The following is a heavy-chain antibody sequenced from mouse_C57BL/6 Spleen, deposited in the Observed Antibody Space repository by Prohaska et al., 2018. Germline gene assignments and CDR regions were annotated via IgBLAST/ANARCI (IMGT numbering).Heavy chain of an antibody. CDR2: INPDSRTI. Sequence: DVKLLQSGGGLVQPGGSLKISCVASGIDFSRYWLSWVRRAPGKGLEWIGEINPDSRTINYAPSLNDKFIICRDNARKTLYLQMSKVKSEDTALYYCARLLGDYWGQGTSVTVSS. J-gene: IGHJ4*01. CDR1: GIDFSRYW. CDR3: ARLLGDY. V-gene: IGHV4-1*01.